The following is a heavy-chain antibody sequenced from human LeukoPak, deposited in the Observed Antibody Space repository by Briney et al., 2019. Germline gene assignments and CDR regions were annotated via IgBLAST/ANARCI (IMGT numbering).Heavy chain of an antibody. J-gene: IGHJ4*02. Sequence: SETLSLTCAVSGGSISSSNWWSWVRQPPGKGLEWIGEIYHSGSTDYNPSLKSRVTISVDTSKNQFSLNLSSVTAADTAVYYCARLITAFQAFDSWGQGTLVTVSS. V-gene: IGHV4-4*02. CDR3: ARLITAFQAFDS. CDR1: GGSISSSNW. CDR2: IYHSGST.